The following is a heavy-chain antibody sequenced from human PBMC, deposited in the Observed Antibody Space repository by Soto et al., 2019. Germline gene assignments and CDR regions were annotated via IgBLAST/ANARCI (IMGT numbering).Heavy chain of an antibody. CDR1: GYSFTSYW. Sequence: GESLKISRKGSGYSFTSYWIGLGRQMPGKALEWMVIIYPGDSDTRYSPSFQGQVTISADKSISTAYLQWSSLKASDTAMYYCARSPRYITIFGVAHMDVWGKGTTVTVSS. CDR2: IYPGDSDT. CDR3: ARSPRYITIFGVAHMDV. D-gene: IGHD3-3*01. J-gene: IGHJ6*03. V-gene: IGHV5-51*01.